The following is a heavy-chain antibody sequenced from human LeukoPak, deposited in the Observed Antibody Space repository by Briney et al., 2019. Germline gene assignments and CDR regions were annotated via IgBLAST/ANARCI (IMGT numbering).Heavy chain of an antibody. CDR1: GFTFSRYW. J-gene: IGHJ4*02. V-gene: IGHV3-7*01. CDR3: ARSAGSSGWYEGYYFDY. CDR2: IKQDGSEK. D-gene: IGHD6-13*01. Sequence: PGGSLRLSCAASGFTFSRYWMSWVRQALGKGLEWVANIKQDGSEKYYVDSVKGRFTISRDNAKISLYLQMNSLRAEDTAIYYCARSAGSSGWYEGYYFDYWGQGTLVTVSS.